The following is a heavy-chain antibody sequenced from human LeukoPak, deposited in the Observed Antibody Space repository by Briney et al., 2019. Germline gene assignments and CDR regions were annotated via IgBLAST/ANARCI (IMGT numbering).Heavy chain of an antibody. CDR2: ISAYNGNT. CDR3: ARDPGYSGYDYWFDP. CDR1: GYTFTTYG. D-gene: IGHD5-12*01. Sequence: ASVKVSCKASGYTFTTYGISWVRQAPGQGLEWMGWISAYNGNTNYAQKLQGRVTMTTDTSTSTAYMELRSLRSDDTAVYYCARDPGYSGYDYWFDPWGQGTLVTVSS. J-gene: IGHJ5*02. V-gene: IGHV1-18*01.